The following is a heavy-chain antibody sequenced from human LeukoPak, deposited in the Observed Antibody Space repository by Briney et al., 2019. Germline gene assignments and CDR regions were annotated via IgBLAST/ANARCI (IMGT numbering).Heavy chain of an antibody. CDR2: IYHTGST. CDR3: ARGRSGYGGNSGIASCDY. CDR1: GYSISSGYY. D-gene: IGHD4-23*01. Sequence: SETLSLTCAVSGYSISSGYYWGWIRQPPGKGLEWIGSIYHTGSTYYNPSLKSRVIISVDTSKNQFSLKLSSVTAADTAVYYCARGRSGYGGNSGIASCDYWGQGTLVTVSS. J-gene: IGHJ4*02. V-gene: IGHV4-38-2*01.